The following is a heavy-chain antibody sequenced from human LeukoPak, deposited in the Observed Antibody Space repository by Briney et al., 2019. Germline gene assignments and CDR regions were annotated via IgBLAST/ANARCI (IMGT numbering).Heavy chain of an antibody. J-gene: IGHJ6*03. CDR2: IIPMFGTA. CDR1: GGTFSSYA. Sequence: GASVKVSCKASGGTFSSYAISWVRQAPGQGLEWMGGIIPMFGTANYAQKFQGRVTITTDESTSTAYMELSSLRSEDTAVYYCAGAIRLLEWFYYYMDVWGKGTTVTVSS. D-gene: IGHD3-3*01. CDR3: AGAIRLLEWFYYYMDV. V-gene: IGHV1-69*05.